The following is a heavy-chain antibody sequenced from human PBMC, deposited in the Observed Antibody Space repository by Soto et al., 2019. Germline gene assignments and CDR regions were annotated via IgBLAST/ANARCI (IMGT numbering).Heavy chain of an antibody. CDR3: ARHGREGVRGVINYFDF. CDR1: GGSFSGYY. V-gene: IGHV4-34*01. D-gene: IGHD3-10*01. J-gene: IGHJ4*02. CDR2: INHSGST. Sequence: SETLSLTCAVYGGSFSGYYWTWIRQPPGTGLEWIGEINHSGSTNYNPSLKSRVTISVDTSRNQFSLKLRSVTAADTVVYYCARHGREGVRGVINYFDFWGQGTLVTVSS.